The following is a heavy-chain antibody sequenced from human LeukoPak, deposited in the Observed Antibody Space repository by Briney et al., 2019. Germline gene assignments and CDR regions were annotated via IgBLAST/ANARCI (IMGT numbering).Heavy chain of an antibody. J-gene: IGHJ4*02. D-gene: IGHD3-16*01. CDR1: GFTVSSNY. V-gene: IGHV3-53*01. CDR2: IYSGGST. CDR3: ARDPGGEYYFDY. Sequence: GGSLRLSCAASGFTVSSNYMSWVRQAPGKGLEWVSVIYSGGSTYYADSVRGRFTISRDNSKSTLYLQMNSLRAEDTAVYYCARDPGGEYYFDYWGQGTLVTVSS.